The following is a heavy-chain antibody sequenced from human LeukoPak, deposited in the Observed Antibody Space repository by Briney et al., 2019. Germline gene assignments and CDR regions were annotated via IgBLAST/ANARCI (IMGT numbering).Heavy chain of an antibody. CDR1: GGSISSGGYY. J-gene: IGHJ2*01. CDR2: IYYSGST. Sequence: SETLSLTCTVSGGSISSGGYYWSWIRQHPGKGLEWIGYIYYSGSTYYNPSLKSRVTISVDTSKNQFSLKLSSVTAADTAVYYCARGRRVYYDSSGPHWYFDLWGRDTLVTVSS. CDR3: ARGRRVYYDSSGPHWYFDL. D-gene: IGHD3-22*01. V-gene: IGHV4-31*03.